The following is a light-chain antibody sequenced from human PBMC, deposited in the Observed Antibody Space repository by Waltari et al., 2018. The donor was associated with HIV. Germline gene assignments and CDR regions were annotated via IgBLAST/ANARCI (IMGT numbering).Light chain of an antibody. CDR3: CSYAGPTDFFV. CDR1: SGNIGKYDL. J-gene: IGLJ7*01. Sequence: QSALTQQASVSGSLGQSITISCNGTSGNIGKYDLFSWYQQHPAKAPKLLIYEVTRRPSGIYSRFSASKSDNTAALTISGLQAEDEAAYFCCSYAGPTDFFVFGGGTQIDVL. V-gene: IGLV2-23*02. CDR2: EVT.